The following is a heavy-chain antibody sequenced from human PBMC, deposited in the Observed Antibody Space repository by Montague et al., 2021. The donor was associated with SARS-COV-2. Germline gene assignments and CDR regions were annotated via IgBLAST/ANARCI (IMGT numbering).Heavy chain of an antibody. V-gene: IGHV3-13*04. D-gene: IGHD6-19*01. CDR3: ATGYSSGWSNQYYFDY. CDR1: GFTFSSYD. Sequence: SLRLSCAASGFTFSSYDMHWVRQATGKGLEWVSAIGTAGDTYYPGSVKGRFTISRENAKNSLYLQMNSLRAGDTAVYYCATGYSSGWSNQYYFDYWGQGTLVTVSS. CDR2: IGTAGDT. J-gene: IGHJ4*02.